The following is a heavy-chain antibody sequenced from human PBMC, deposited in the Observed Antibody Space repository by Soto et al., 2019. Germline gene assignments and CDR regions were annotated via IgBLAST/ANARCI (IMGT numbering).Heavy chain of an antibody. J-gene: IGHJ3*02. CDR1: GFTFSSYS. Sequence: NPGGSLRLSCAASGFTFSSYSMNWVRQAPGKGLEWVSSISSSSSYIYYADSVKGRFTISRDNAKNSLYLQMNSLRAEDTAVYYCARVPGSLDAFDIWGQGTMVTVSS. D-gene: IGHD3-10*01. V-gene: IGHV3-21*01. CDR3: ARVPGSLDAFDI. CDR2: ISSSSSYI.